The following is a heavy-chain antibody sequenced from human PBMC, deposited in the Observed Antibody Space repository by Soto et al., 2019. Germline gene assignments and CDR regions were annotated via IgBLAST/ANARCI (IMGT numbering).Heavy chain of an antibody. CDR2: ISYSGTI. CDR1: GASISSGDYY. D-gene: IGHD3-3*01. Sequence: QVQLQESGPGLVKPSQTLSLTCIVSGASISSGDYYWSWVRQPPGKGLEWIGHISYSGTIGYSPSLTSRVTISLDTSKSQFPLSLNSVTAADTAVYYCVRALGSRFMEWPRFDPWGQGTLVTVSS. J-gene: IGHJ5*02. CDR3: VRALGSRFMEWPRFDP. V-gene: IGHV4-30-4*01.